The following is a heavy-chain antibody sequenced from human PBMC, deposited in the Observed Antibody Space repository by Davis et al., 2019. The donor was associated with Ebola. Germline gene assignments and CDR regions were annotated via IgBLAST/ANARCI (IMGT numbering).Heavy chain of an antibody. CDR1: GFLLSSYW. J-gene: IGHJ4*02. Sequence: GESLKIPCAASGFLLSSYWMNWVSQAPRKELVWVSRISRDGSSTAYEASVRGRFTISRDHAKNTLYLQMNSLRADDTAVYYCASWGHIVPVTPTEVDDWGQGTLVTVSS. V-gene: IGHV3-74*01. CDR2: ISRDGSST. D-gene: IGHD2-8*02. CDR3: ASWGHIVPVTPTEVDD.